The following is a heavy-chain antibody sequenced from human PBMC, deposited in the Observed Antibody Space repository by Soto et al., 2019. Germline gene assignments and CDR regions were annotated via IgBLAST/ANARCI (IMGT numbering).Heavy chain of an antibody. CDR2: IIPIFGTA. CDR3: ASQEGLVGATTRVFQH. CDR1: GGTFSSYA. V-gene: IGHV1-69*06. Sequence: QVQLVQSGAEVKKPGSSVKVSCKASGGTFSSYAISWVRQAPRQGLEWMGGIIPIFGTANYAQKFQGRVTITADKSTSTAYMELSSLRSEDTAVYYCASQEGLVGATTRVFQHWGQGPLVTVSS. D-gene: IGHD1-26*01. J-gene: IGHJ1*01.